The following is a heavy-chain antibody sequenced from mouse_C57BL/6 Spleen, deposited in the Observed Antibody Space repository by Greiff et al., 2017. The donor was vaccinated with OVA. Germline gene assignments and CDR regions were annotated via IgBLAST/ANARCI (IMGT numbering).Heavy chain of an antibody. V-gene: IGHV1-82*01. CDR1: GYAFSSSW. CDR2: IYPGDGDT. Sequence: VQLQQSGPELVKPGASVKISCKASGYAFSSSWMNWVKQRPGKGLEWIGRIYPGDGDTNYNGKFKGKATLTADKSSSTAYMQRSSLTSEDSAVYFCARWGTGYAMDYWGQGTSVTVSS. J-gene: IGHJ4*01. CDR3: ARWGTGYAMDY. D-gene: IGHD3-3*01.